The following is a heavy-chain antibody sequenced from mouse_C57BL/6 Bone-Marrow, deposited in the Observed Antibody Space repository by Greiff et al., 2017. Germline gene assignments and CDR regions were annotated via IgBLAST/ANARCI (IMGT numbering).Heavy chain of an antibody. CDR2: IYPSDSET. J-gene: IGHJ3*01. CDR1: GYTFTSYW. CDR3: ASPHYYGSSPFAY. Sequence: QVQLKESGAELVRPGSSVKLSCKASGYTFTSYWMDWVKQRPGQGLEWIGNIYPSDSETHYNQKFKDKATLTVDKSSSTAYMQLSSLTSEDSAVYYCASPHYYGSSPFAYWGQGTLVTVSA. V-gene: IGHV1-61*01. D-gene: IGHD1-1*01.